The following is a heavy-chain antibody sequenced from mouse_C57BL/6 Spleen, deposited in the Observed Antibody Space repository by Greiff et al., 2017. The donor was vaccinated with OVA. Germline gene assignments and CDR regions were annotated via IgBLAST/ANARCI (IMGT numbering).Heavy chain of an antibody. D-gene: IGHD2-10*02. CDR3: TRGYGNHDY. Sequence: EVKLMESGGGLVKPGGSLKLSCAASGFTFSDYGMHWVRQAPEKGLEWVAYISSGSSTIYYADTMKGRFTISRDNAKNTLFLQMTSLRSEDTAMYYCTRGYGNHDYWGQGTTLTVSS. CDR1: GFTFSDYG. J-gene: IGHJ2*01. CDR2: ISSGSSTI. V-gene: IGHV5-17*01.